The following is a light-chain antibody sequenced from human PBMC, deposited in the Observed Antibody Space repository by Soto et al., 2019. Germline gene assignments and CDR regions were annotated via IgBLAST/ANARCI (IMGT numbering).Light chain of an antibody. CDR2: VAS. CDR3: QQYNVWPLT. Sequence: EIVMTQSPATLSVSPGERATLSCRASQSVSSNLAWYQQKPGQTPKLLIYVASTRATGIPARFSGSGSATELTLTSSSLQSEDLAVYYCQQYNVWPLTFGGGTNVEFK. J-gene: IGKJ4*02. CDR1: QSVSSN. V-gene: IGKV3-15*01.